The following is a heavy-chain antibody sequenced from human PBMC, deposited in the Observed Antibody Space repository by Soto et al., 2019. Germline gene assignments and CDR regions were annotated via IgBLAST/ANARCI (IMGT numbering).Heavy chain of an antibody. CDR2: ISYDGSNK. CDR1: GFTFSSYG. Sequence: GGSLRLSCAASGFTFSSYGMHWVRQAPGKGLEWVAVISYDGSNKYYADSVKGRFTISRDNSKNTLYLQMNSLRAEDTAVYYCAKDSGIQLWLRWHRYYFDYWGQGTLVTVSS. D-gene: IGHD5-18*01. V-gene: IGHV3-30*18. J-gene: IGHJ4*02. CDR3: AKDSGIQLWLRWHRYYFDY.